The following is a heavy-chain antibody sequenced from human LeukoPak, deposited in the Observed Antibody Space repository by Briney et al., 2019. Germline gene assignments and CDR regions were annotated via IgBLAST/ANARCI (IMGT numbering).Heavy chain of an antibody. J-gene: IGHJ4*02. CDR1: GGSSSGYY. CDR3: ARGSRVRPVDY. D-gene: IGHD3-10*01. Sequence: KPSETLSLTCAVYGGSSSGYYWSWIRQPPGKGLGWIGEINRSGSTNYNPSLKSRVTISVDTSTNQFSLIVHSVTAADTGIYYCARGSRVRPVDYWGQGTLVTVSS. CDR2: INRSGST. V-gene: IGHV4-34*01.